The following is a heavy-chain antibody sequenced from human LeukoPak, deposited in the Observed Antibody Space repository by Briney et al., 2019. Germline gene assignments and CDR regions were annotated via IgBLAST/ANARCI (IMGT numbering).Heavy chain of an antibody. CDR3: ARAYYGSGSLVGDAFDI. CDR1: GGSISSGGYS. V-gene: IGHV4-30-2*01. J-gene: IGHJ3*02. CDR2: IYHSGST. D-gene: IGHD3-10*01. Sequence: PSETLSLTCAVSGGSISSGGYSWSWIRQPPGKGLEWIGYIYHSGSTHYNPSLKSRVTISVDRSKNQFSLKLSSVTAADTAVYYCARAYYGSGSLVGDAFDIWGQGTMVTVSS.